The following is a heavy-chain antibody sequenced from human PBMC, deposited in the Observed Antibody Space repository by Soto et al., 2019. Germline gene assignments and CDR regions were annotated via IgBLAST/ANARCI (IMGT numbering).Heavy chain of an antibody. CDR1: GYTFTSYY. CDR3: ARDWSAIFGVVILPDGMDV. CDR2: INPSGGST. J-gene: IGHJ6*02. D-gene: IGHD3-3*01. V-gene: IGHV1-46*01. Sequence: ASVKVSCKASGYTFTSYYMPWVRQAPGQGLEWMGIINPSGGSTSYAQKFQGRVTMTRDTSTSTVYMELSSLRSEDTAVYYCARDWSAIFGVVILPDGMDVWGQGTTVTVSS.